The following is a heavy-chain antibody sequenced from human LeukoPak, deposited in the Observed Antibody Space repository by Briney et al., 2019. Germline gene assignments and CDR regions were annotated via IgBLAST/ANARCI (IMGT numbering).Heavy chain of an antibody. CDR3: AKQASRSSSWYEGDYFDY. J-gene: IGHJ4*02. D-gene: IGHD6-13*01. CDR2: IRYDGSNK. CDR1: GFTFSSYG. Sequence: SGGSLRLSCAASGFTFSSYGMHWVRQAPGRGLEWVAFIRYDGSNKYYADSVKGRFTISRDNSKNTLYLQMNSLRAEDTAVYYCAKQASRSSSWYEGDYFDYWGQGTLVTVSS. V-gene: IGHV3-30*02.